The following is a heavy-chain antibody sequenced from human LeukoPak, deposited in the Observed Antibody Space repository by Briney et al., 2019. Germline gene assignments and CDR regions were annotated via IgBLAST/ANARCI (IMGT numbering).Heavy chain of an antibody. J-gene: IGHJ5*02. D-gene: IGHD3-22*01. Sequence: PSETLSLTCTVSGGSISSGDYYWSWLRQPPGKGLEWIAYMYYSGSTYYNPSLKSRVTMSADTSKNQLSLKLSSVSAADTAVYYCARPYYYDSRIDPWGQGILVTVSS. CDR1: GGSISSGDYY. CDR3: ARPYYYDSRIDP. CDR2: MYYSGST. V-gene: IGHV4-30-4*01.